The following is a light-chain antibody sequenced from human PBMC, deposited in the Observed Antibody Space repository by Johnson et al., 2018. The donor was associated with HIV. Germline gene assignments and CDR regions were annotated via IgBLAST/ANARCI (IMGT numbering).Light chain of an antibody. CDR1: SSNIGNNY. CDR3: GTWDSSLSAHV. J-gene: IGLJ1*01. CDR2: DNN. V-gene: IGLV1-51*01. Sequence: QLVLTQPPSVSAAPGQKVTISCSGSSSNIGNNYVSWYQQLPGTAPKLLIYDNNKRPSGIPDRFSGSKSGTSATLGLTGLQTGDEADYYCGTWDSSLSAHVFGTGTKVTVL.